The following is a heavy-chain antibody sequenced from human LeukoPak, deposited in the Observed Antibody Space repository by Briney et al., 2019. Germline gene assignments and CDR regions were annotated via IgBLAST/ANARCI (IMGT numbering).Heavy chain of an antibody. V-gene: IGHV3-33*01. CDR2: IWYDGSNK. CDR3: ARDRAGVYYYYGMDV. D-gene: IGHD2-21*01. CDR1: GFTFSSYG. J-gene: IGHJ6*02. Sequence: PGGSLRLSCAASGFTFSSYGMHWVRQAPGKGLEWVAVIWYDGSNKYYADSVKGRFTISRDNSKNTLYLQMNSLRAEDTAVYYCARDRAGVYYYYGMDVWSQGTTVTVSS.